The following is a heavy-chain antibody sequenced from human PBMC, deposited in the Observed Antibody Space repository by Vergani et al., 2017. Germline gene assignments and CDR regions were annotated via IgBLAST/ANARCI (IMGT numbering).Heavy chain of an antibody. CDR2: IIPIFGTA. V-gene: IGHV1-69*12. D-gene: IGHD5-24*01. CDR1: GGTFSSYA. J-gene: IGHJ6*02. Sequence: QVQLVQSGAEVKKPGSSVKVSCKASGGTFSSYAISWVRQAPGQGLEWMGGIIPIFGTANYAQKFQGRVTITADESTSTAYMELSSLRSEDTAVYYCARTIGRDGYNQYYYYGMDVWGQGTTVTVSS. CDR3: ARTIGRDGYNQYYYYGMDV.